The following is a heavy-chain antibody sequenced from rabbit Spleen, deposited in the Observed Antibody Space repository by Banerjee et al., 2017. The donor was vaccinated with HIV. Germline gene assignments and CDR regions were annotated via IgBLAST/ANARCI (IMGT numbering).Heavy chain of an antibody. J-gene: IGHJ4*01. CDR2: INTATGKA. CDR1: GFSFSDRDV. D-gene: IGHD7-1*01. CDR3: ARGAWSTDCMNL. V-gene: IGHV1S45*01. Sequence: QEQLEESGGGLVKPEGSLTLTCKASGFSFSDRDVMCWVRQAPGKGLEWIACINTATGKAVYASWVNGRFTISKTSSTTVTLQMTSLTAADTATYFCARGAWSTDCMNLWGPGTLVTVS.